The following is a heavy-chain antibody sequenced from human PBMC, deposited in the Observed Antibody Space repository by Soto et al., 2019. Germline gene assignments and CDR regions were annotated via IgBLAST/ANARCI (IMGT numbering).Heavy chain of an antibody. CDR3: ARPGSSSSDY. V-gene: IGHV5-51*01. Sequence: GESLKISCKGSGYSFTTYWIGWVRQMPGKGLEWMGIINPRCSDTRYSPSFQGQVTISADKSINTAYLQWSSLKASDSAMYYCARPGSSSSDYWGQGTLVTVSS. J-gene: IGHJ4*02. CDR2: INPRCSDT. D-gene: IGHD6-6*01. CDR1: GYSFTTYW.